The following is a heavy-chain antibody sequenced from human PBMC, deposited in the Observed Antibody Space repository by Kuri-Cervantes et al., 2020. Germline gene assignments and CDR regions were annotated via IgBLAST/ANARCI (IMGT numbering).Heavy chain of an antibody. CDR2: INPNSGGT. V-gene: IGHV1-2*02. J-gene: IGHJ4*02. CDR1: GYTFTGYY. CDR3: ASSEGGYDPTPFDY. D-gene: IGHD5-12*01. Sequence: ASVKVSCKASGYTFTGYYMHWVRQAPGQGLERMGWINPNSGGTNYAQKFQGRVTMTRDTSISTAYMELSRLRSDDTAVYYCASSEGGYDPTPFDYWGQGTLVTVSS.